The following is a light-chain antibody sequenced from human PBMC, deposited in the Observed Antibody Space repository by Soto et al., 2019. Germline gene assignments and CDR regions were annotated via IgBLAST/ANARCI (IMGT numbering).Light chain of an antibody. V-gene: IGLV8-61*01. J-gene: IGLJ3*02. CDR3: VVYMSGSWG. Sequence: QTVVTQEPSFSVSPGGTVTLTCGLTSGSVSTSYYPSWYQQTPGQAPRTLIYSTNTRSSGVPDRFSGSILGNKAALAITGAQADDESDYYCVVYMSGSWGFGGGTKLTVL. CDR2: STN. CDR1: SGSVSTSYY.